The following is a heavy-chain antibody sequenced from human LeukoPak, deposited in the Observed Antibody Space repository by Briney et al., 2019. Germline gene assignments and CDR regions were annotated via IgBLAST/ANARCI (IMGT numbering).Heavy chain of an antibody. D-gene: IGHD2-2*01. CDR2: IYYSGST. CDR3: ATYWDIVVVPAAMEAFDI. J-gene: IGHJ3*02. V-gene: IGHV4-39*07. CDR1: GGSISSSSYY. Sequence: SETLSLTCTVSGGSISSSSYYWGWIRQPPGKGLEWIGSIYYSGSTYYNPSLKSRVTISVDTSKNQFSLKLSSVTAADTAVYYCATYWDIVVVPAAMEAFDIWGQGTMVTVSS.